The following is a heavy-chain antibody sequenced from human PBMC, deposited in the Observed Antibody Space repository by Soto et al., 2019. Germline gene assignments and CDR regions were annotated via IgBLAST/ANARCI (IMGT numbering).Heavy chain of an antibody. D-gene: IGHD2-15*01. J-gene: IGHJ6*02. CDR3: ASDYCSGGSCYGGV. Sequence: QVQLVQSGAEVKKPGSSVKVSCKASGGTFSSYTISWVRQAPGQGLEWMGRIIPILGIANYAQKFQGRVTITSDKSTRTAYMELSSLRSEDTAVYYCASDYCSGGSCYGGVWGQGTTVTVSS. CDR1: GGTFSSYT. V-gene: IGHV1-69*02. CDR2: IIPILGIA.